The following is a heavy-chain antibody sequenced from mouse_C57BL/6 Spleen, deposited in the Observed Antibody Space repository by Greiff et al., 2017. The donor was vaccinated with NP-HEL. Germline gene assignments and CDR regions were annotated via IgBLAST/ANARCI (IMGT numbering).Heavy chain of an antibody. V-gene: IGHV10-1*01. CDR2: IRSKSNNYAT. CDR3: VRGDYYGSSYFDY. D-gene: IGHD1-1*01. Sequence: EVQLVESGGGLVQPKGSLKLSCAASGFSFNTYAMNWVRQAPGKGLEWVARIRSKSNNYATYYADSVKDRFTISRDDSESMLYLQMNNLKTEDTAMYYCVRGDYYGSSYFDYWGQGTTLTVSS. CDR1: GFSFNTYA. J-gene: IGHJ2*01.